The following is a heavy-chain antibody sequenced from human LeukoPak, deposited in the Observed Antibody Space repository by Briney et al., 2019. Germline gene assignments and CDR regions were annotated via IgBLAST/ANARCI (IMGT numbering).Heavy chain of an antibody. Sequence: PGGSLRLSCAASGFTFSSYGMHWVRQAPGKGLKWVAVISYDGTNKYYADSVKGRFTISRDSSKNTLYLQMSSLTADDTAVYYCAKGVVVIGLSYFDYWGQGTLVTVSS. CDR3: AKGVVVIGLSYFDY. V-gene: IGHV3-30*18. D-gene: IGHD3-22*01. CDR1: GFTFSSYG. J-gene: IGHJ4*02. CDR2: ISYDGTNK.